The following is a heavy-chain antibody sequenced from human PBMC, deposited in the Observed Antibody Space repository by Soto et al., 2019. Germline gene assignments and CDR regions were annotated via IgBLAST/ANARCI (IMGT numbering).Heavy chain of an antibody. D-gene: IGHD4-17*01. CDR3: ATQAYGDYYYYYGMDV. CDR1: GYTLTELS. CDR2: FDPEDGET. Sequence: ASVNVSWKFSGYTLTELSIHWVRQAPGKGLEWMGGFDPEDGETIYAQKFQGRVTMTEDTSTDTAYMELSSLRSEDTAVYYCATQAYGDYYYYYGMDVWGQGTTVTVSS. J-gene: IGHJ6*02. V-gene: IGHV1-24*01.